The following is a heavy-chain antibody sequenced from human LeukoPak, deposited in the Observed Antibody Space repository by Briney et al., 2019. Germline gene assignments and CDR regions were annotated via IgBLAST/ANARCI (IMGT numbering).Heavy chain of an antibody. CDR3: ARDPRWLTPDCTSTSCYENYFDP. CDR2: IYHTGSA. J-gene: IGHJ5*02. CDR1: GYSISSGYQ. Sequence: SETLSLTCVVSGYSISSGYQWAWIRQSPGKGLEWIGSIYHTGSAHYNPSLQSRVTISVDTSNNQFSLRLNSVTVADTAIYYCARDPRWLTPDCTSTSCYENYFDPWGQGTLVTVSS. D-gene: IGHD2-2*01. V-gene: IGHV4-38-2*02.